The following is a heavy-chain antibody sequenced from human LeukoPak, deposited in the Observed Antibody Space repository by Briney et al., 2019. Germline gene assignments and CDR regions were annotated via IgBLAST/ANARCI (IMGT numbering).Heavy chain of an antibody. Sequence: RAGGSLTLSCAASGFTFSSYAMHWVRQAPGKGLEYVSAISSNGGSTYYANSVKGRFTISRDNSKNTLYLQMGSLRAEDMAVYYCARVGASMAHFDYWGQGTLVTVSS. D-gene: IGHD2/OR15-2a*01. J-gene: IGHJ4*02. CDR1: GFTFSSYA. CDR2: ISSNGGST. CDR3: ARVGASMAHFDY. V-gene: IGHV3-64*01.